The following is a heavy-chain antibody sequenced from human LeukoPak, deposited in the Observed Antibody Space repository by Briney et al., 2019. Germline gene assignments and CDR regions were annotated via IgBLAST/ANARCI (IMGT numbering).Heavy chain of an antibody. CDR2: IYYSGST. Sequence: AETLSLTCTVSGGSISSSSYYWGWIRQPPGKGLEWIGSIYYSGSTYYNPSLKSRVTISVDTSKNQFSLKLSSVTAADTAVYYCARRVVPAANHEYHFDYWGQGTLVTVSS. J-gene: IGHJ4*02. V-gene: IGHV4-39*01. D-gene: IGHD2-2*01. CDR3: ARRVVPAANHEYHFDY. CDR1: GGSISSSSYY.